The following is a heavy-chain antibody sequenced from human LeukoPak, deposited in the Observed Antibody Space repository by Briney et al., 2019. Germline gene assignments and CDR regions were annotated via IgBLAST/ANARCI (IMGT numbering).Heavy chain of an antibody. Sequence: GGSLRLSCAASGFTFSRYWMNWVRQAPGKGLEWVANIKQDGSEKYYVDSVKGRFTISRDNAKNSLYLQMNSLRAEDTAVYYCARDRHGDSYYYYYYMDVWGKGTTVTVSS. CDR3: ARDRHGDSYYYYYYMDV. CDR1: GFTFSRYW. V-gene: IGHV3-7*01. CDR2: IKQDGSEK. D-gene: IGHD4-17*01. J-gene: IGHJ6*03.